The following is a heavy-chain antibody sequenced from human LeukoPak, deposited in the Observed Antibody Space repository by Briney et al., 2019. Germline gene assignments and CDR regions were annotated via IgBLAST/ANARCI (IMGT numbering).Heavy chain of an antibody. CDR1: GGSIRTSNYY. J-gene: IGHJ4*02. D-gene: IGHD1-14*01. V-gene: IGHV4-39*07. CDR3: ARTPPGPDYRC. CDR2: IYHGGST. Sequence: SETLSLTCTVSGGSIRTSNYYWGWIRQPPGKGLELIGNIYHGGSTFYTPSLRSRVTMSVDTSKNQFSLKLNSVTAADTAVYYCARTPPGPDYRCWGQGILVTVSS.